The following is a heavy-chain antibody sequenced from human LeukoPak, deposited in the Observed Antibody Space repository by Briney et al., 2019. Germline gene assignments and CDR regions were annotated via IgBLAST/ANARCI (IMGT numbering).Heavy chain of an antibody. J-gene: IGHJ4*02. D-gene: IGHD4-17*01. CDR2: ISYRGDKT. Sequence: PGGSLRLSCAASGFTFSSYAMHWVRQAPGKGLEWVAFISYRGDKTYYADSVRGRLTLSRDNAKHTVYLQMNSLRGDDTAVYYCASPPRDRYGDYGPFAFWGQGTLVTVSS. CDR1: GFTFSSYA. V-gene: IGHV3-30-3*01. CDR3: ASPPRDRYGDYGPFAF.